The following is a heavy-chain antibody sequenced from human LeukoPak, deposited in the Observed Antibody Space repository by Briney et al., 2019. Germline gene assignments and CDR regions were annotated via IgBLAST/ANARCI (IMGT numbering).Heavy chain of an antibody. J-gene: IGHJ4*02. V-gene: IGHV3-15*01. Sequence: RGSLRLSCAASGFTFSNAWMSWVRQAPGKGLEWVGRIKSKTDGGTTDYAAPVKGRFTISRDDSKNTLYLQMNSLKTEDTAVYYCTTEDILTGYYPYYFDYWGQGTLVTVSS. D-gene: IGHD3-9*01. CDR3: TTEDILTGYYPYYFDY. CDR2: IKSKTDGGTT. CDR1: GFTFSNAW.